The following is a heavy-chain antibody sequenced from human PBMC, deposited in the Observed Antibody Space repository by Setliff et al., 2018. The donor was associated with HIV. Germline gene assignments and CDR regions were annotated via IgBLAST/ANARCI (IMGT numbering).Heavy chain of an antibody. CDR1: GFTFSSYG. CDR2: ISYDGSNK. Sequence: GGSLRLSCAASGFTFSSYGMHWVRQAPGKGLEWVAVISYDGSNKYYADSVKGRSTISRDNSKNTLYLQMNSLRAEDTAVYYCANPPRNWGQGTLVTVSS. V-gene: IGHV3-30*18. CDR3: ANPPRN. J-gene: IGHJ4*02.